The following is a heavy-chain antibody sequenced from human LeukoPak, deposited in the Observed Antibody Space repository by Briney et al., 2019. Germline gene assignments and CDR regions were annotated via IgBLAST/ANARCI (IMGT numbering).Heavy chain of an antibody. D-gene: IGHD3-22*01. J-gene: IGHJ4*01. CDR2: ISGSGGST. CDR3: AKGDFYDRRCFPYFDY. Sequence: GGSLRLSCAASGFTFSSYAMSWVRQAPGKGLEWVSAISGSGGSTYYADSVKGRFTISRDNSKNTLYLQMNSLRAEDTAVYYCAKGDFYDRRCFPYFDYWGQGTLVTVSS. V-gene: IGHV3-23*01. CDR1: GFTFSSYA.